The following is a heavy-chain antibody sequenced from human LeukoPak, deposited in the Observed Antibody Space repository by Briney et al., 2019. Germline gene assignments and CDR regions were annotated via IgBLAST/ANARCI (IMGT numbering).Heavy chain of an antibody. J-gene: IGHJ1*01. CDR3: ARDEGDSSGYYPGL. CDR1: GFALSNYA. V-gene: IGHV3-33*01. D-gene: IGHD3-22*01. CDR2: IWHDGSRK. Sequence: PGRSLRLSCAASGFALSNYAMHWVRQAPGKGLEWVAAIWHDGSRKYYAESVKGRFTISRDNARNTVYVQMDSLRAEDTAVYYCARDEGDSSGYYPGLWGQGTLVTVSS.